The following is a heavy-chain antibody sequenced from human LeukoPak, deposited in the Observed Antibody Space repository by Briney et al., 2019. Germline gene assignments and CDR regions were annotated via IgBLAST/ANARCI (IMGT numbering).Heavy chain of an antibody. Sequence: SETLSLTCAVSGYSISSGYYWGWIRQPPGRGLEWIGSIYHGGSTYYNPSLKSRVTISVDTSKNQFSLKLSSVTAADTAVYYCARGGDIVVVVAANAFDYWGQGTLVTVSS. D-gene: IGHD2-15*01. CDR1: GYSISSGYY. CDR2: IYHGGST. V-gene: IGHV4-38-2*01. CDR3: ARGGDIVVVVAANAFDY. J-gene: IGHJ4*02.